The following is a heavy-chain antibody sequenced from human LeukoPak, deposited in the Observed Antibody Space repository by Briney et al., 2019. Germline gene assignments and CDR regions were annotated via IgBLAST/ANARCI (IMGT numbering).Heavy chain of an antibody. CDR2: IYYSGST. J-gene: IGHJ4*02. D-gene: IGHD6-13*01. CDR1: GGSISSSSYY. Sequence: SETLSLTCTVSGGSISSSSYYWGWIRQPPGKGLDWIGSIYYSGSTYYNPSLKSRVTISVDTSKNQFSLMLRSVTAADTAVYYCARAGSWHSPFDYWGQGTLVTASS. V-gene: IGHV4-39*07. CDR3: ARAGSWHSPFDY.